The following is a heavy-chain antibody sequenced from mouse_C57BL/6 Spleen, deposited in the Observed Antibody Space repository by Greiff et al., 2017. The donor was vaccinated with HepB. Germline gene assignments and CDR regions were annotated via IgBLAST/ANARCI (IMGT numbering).Heavy chain of an antibody. CDR2: INPSNGGT. J-gene: IGHJ1*03. D-gene: IGHD2-5*01. Sequence: QVQLQQPGTELVKPGASVKLSCKASGYTFTSYWMHWVKQRPGQGLEWIGNINPSNGGTNYNEKFKSKATLTVDKSYSTAYMQLSSLTSEDSAVYDCARSAYYSKRGWYFDVWGTGTTVTVSS. V-gene: IGHV1-53*01. CDR1: GYTFTSYW. CDR3: ARSAYYSKRGWYFDV.